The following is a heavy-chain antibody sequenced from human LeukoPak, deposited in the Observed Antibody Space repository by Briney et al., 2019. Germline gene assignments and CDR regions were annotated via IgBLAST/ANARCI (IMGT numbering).Heavy chain of an antibody. CDR1: GFTFSNAW. CDR3: ARDEVGGPLKY. J-gene: IGHJ4*02. D-gene: IGHD1-26*01. Sequence: PGGSLRLSCAASGFTFSNAWMTWVRQAPGKGLEWVANIREDGNKENYIDSVRGRFSISRDNAKNSLYLQMNSLRAEDSAVYYCARDEVGGPLKYWGQGVLVTVSS. CDR2: IREDGNKE. V-gene: IGHV3-7*01.